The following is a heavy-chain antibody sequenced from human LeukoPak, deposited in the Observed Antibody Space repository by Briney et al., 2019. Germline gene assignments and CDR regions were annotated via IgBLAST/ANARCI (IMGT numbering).Heavy chain of an antibody. CDR3: VRAGSESSGWSLDS. D-gene: IGHD6-19*01. V-gene: IGHV4-34*01. CDR1: GASFNGYY. CDR2: INHSGTF. J-gene: IGHJ4*02. Sequence: PETLSLTCAVYGASFNGYYWSWIRQSPGKGLEWIGEINHSGTFNCNPSLESRVAMSVDTSKNQFSLKLTSVTAADTAVYYCVRAGSESSGWSLDSWGQGTLVTVSS.